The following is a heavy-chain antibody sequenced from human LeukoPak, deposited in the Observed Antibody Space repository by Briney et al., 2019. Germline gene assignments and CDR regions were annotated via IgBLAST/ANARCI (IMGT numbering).Heavy chain of an antibody. CDR1: GYTFTNYA. J-gene: IGHJ6*02. CDR2: INTDNGNT. D-gene: IGHD6-19*01. V-gene: IGHV1-3*04. CDR3: ARDGKHIAVPGVRYPMDV. Sequence: ASVKVSCKASGYTFTNYAMHWVRQAPGQRLEWMGWINTDNGNTKYSQKFQGRVTLTSDTSASTAYMDLSSLRSEDTAVYYCARDGKHIAVPGVRYPMDVWGQGTTVTVS.